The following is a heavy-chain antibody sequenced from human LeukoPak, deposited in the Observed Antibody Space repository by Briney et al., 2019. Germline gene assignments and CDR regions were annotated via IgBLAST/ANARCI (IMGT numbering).Heavy chain of an antibody. Sequence: ASVKVSCKASGYTFTSYDINWVRQATGQGLEWMGWMNPNSGNTGYAQKFQGRVTMTRNTSISTAYMELSSLRSEDTAVYYCARGRSSTMVRGVDNWFDPWGQGTLVTVSS. J-gene: IGHJ5*02. CDR1: GYTFTSYD. CDR2: MNPNSGNT. D-gene: IGHD3-10*01. CDR3: ARGRSSTMVRGVDNWFDP. V-gene: IGHV1-8*01.